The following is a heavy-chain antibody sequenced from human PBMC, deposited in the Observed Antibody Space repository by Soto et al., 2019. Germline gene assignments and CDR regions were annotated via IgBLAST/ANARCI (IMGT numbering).Heavy chain of an antibody. CDR2: IITAFGTT. V-gene: IGHV1-69*01. CDR1: GDTFNSYV. CDR3: TRSYGYTFGGSLDN. D-gene: IGHD5-18*01. Sequence: QVQLVQSGPEVKKPGSSVKVSCKASGDTFNSYVITWVRQAPGQGLEWLGGIITAFGTTRYAQNFQDRLTITADEAATTDHMALSSLTSDDTAMYYCTRSYGYTFGGSLDNWGQGTLVTVSS. J-gene: IGHJ4*02.